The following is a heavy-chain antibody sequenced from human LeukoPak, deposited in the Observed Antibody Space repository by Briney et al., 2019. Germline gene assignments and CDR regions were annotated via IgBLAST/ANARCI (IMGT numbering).Heavy chain of an antibody. D-gene: IGHD3-9*01. J-gene: IGHJ4*02. V-gene: IGHV3-11*06. CDR3: ARDISRSPRDY. Sequence: GGSLRLSCAASGFIFSDYYMSWIRQAPGKGLEWISYISTTSGFTKYADSVEGRFIISRDNAKNTLYLQMNSLGVDDTAVYYCARDISRSPRDYWGQGTLVTVSS. CDR2: ISTTSGFT. CDR1: GFIFSDYY.